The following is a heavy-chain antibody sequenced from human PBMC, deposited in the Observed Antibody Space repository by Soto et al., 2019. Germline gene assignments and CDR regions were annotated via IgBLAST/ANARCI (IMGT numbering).Heavy chain of an antibody. CDR2: IRSKAYGGTT. CDR1: GFTFGDYA. D-gene: IGHD2-8*01. Sequence: EVQLVESGGGLVQPGRSLRLSCTASGFTFGDYAMSWVRQAPGKGLEWVGFIRSKAYGGTTEYAASVKGRFTISRDDSKSIAYLQMNSLKTEDTAVYYCTREGEGYCTNGVCYKEDAFDIWGQGTMVTVSS. CDR3: TREGEGYCTNGVCYKEDAFDI. V-gene: IGHV3-49*04. J-gene: IGHJ3*02.